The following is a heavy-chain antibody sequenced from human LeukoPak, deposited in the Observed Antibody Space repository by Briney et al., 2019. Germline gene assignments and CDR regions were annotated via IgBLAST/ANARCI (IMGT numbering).Heavy chain of an antibody. Sequence: SETLSLTCAVYGGSFSGYYWSWIRQPPGKGLEWIGEINHSGSTNYNPSLKSRVTISVDTSKNQFSLKLSPVTAADTAVYYCARLAPNGGNPRGYFDYWGQGTLVTVSS. D-gene: IGHD4-23*01. CDR3: ARLAPNGGNPRGYFDY. CDR1: GGSFSGYY. CDR2: INHSGST. V-gene: IGHV4-34*01. J-gene: IGHJ4*02.